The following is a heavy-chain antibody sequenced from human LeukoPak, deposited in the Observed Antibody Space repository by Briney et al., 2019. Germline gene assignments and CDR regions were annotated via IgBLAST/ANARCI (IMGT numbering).Heavy chain of an antibody. CDR3: ARLDYVWGSYRYGAFDI. D-gene: IGHD3-16*02. CDR2: IYYSGST. CDR1: GGSISSSSYY. V-gene: IGHV4-39*01. J-gene: IGHJ3*02. Sequence: KHSETLSLTCTVSGGSISSSSYYWGWIRQPPGKGLEWIGSIYYSGSTYYNPSLKSRVTISVDTSKNQFSLKLSSVTAADTAVYYCARLDYVWGSYRYGAFDIWGQGTMVTVSS.